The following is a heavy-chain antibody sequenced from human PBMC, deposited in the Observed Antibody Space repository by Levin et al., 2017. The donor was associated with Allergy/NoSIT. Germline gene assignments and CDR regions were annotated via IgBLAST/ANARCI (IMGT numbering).Heavy chain of an antibody. Sequence: GESLKISCKASGYTFTSYYMHWVRQAPGQGLEWMGIINPSGGSTSYAQKFQGRVTMTRDTSTSTVYMELSSLRSEDTAVYYCARVKPYYDILTGYRGLLAAFDIWGQGTMVTVSS. CDR3: ARVKPYYDILTGYRGLLAAFDI. CDR1: GYTFTSYY. J-gene: IGHJ3*02. V-gene: IGHV1-46*01. D-gene: IGHD3-9*01. CDR2: INPSGGST.